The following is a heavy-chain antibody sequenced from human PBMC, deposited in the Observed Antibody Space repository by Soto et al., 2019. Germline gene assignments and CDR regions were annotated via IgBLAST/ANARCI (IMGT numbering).Heavy chain of an antibody. J-gene: IGHJ6*02. CDR1: GYTFTSYD. V-gene: IGHV1-8*01. CDR2: MNTNSDDT. CDR3: AREWSAAGHFYGMDV. D-gene: IGHD6-13*01. Sequence: ASVKVSCKTSGYTFTSYDINWVRQAPGQGREWVGWMNTNSDDTRYAQKFRGRLTLTRDKSMRAVYMKLSNLRPDDTAVYYCAREWSAAGHFYGMDVWGQGTTVTVS.